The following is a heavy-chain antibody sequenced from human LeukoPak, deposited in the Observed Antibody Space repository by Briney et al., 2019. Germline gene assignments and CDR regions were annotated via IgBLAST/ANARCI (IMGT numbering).Heavy chain of an antibody. CDR3: AKHDPRRVVITNWFDP. CDR1: GFTFSAYA. Sequence: GGSLRLSCAASGFTFSAYAISWVRQAPGKGLEWVSAISGSGGITYYADSVKGRFTIPRGNSKNTLYLQMNSLRAEDTAVYYCAKHDPRRVVITNWFDPWGQGTLVTVSS. V-gene: IGHV3-23*01. CDR2: ISGSGGIT. D-gene: IGHD3-22*01. J-gene: IGHJ5*02.